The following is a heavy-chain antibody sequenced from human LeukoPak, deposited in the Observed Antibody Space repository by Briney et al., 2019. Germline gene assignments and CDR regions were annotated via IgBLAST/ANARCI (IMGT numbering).Heavy chain of an antibody. CDR2: IYYSGST. D-gene: IGHD4-17*01. CDR3: ASYGDYDH. V-gene: IGHV4-39*07. J-gene: IGHJ5*02. Sequence: SETLSLTCTVSGGSISSSSYYWGWIRQPPGKGLEWNGSIYYSGSTYYNPSLKSRVTISVDTSKNQFSLKLSSVTAADTAVYYCASYGDYDHWGQGTLVTVSS. CDR1: GGSISSSSYY.